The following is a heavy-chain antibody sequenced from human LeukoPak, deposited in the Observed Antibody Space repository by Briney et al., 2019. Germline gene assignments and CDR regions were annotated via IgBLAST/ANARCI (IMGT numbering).Heavy chain of an antibody. CDR1: GGSISSSSYY. D-gene: IGHD5-12*01. CDR2: IYYSGST. Sequence: SETLSLTCTVSGGSISSSSYYWGWIRQPPGKGLEWIGSIYYSGSTYYNPSLKSRVTISVDTSKNQFSLKLSSVTAADTAVYYCARRRTGRWESYDGWYFDLWGRGTLVTVSS. J-gene: IGHJ2*01. V-gene: IGHV4-39*01. CDR3: ARRRTGRWESYDGWYFDL.